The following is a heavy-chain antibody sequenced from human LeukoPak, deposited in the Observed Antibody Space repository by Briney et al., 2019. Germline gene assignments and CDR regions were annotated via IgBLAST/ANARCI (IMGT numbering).Heavy chain of an antibody. J-gene: IGHJ6*02. V-gene: IGHV1-69*04. CDR1: GGTFSSYA. CDR2: IIPIFGIA. CDR3: AREDLSTVATGTSGMDV. D-gene: IGHD4-23*01. Sequence: SVKVSCKASGGTFSSYAISWVRQAPGQGLEWMGRIIPIFGIANYAQKFQGRVTITADKSTSTAYMELSRLRSEDTAVYYCAREDLSTVATGTSGMDVWGQGTTVTVSS.